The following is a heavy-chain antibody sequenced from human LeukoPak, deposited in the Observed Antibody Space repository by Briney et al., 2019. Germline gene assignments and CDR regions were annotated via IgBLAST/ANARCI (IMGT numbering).Heavy chain of an antibody. CDR1: GFTVSSNY. V-gene: IGHV3-53*01. J-gene: IGHJ6*03. CDR2: FSFNGEST. Sequence: TGGSLRLSCAASGFTVSSNYMSWVRQAPGMGLEWVSSFSFNGESTYYADSAKGRFTISRDNSKNTLYLQMNSLRAEDTAVYYCAKGGYSNGRYYYYYMDVWGEGTTVTVSS. D-gene: IGHD5-18*01. CDR3: AKGGYSNGRYYYYYMDV.